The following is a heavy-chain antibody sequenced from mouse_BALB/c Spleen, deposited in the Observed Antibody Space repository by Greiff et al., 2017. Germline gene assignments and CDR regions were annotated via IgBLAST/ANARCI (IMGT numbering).Heavy chain of an antibody. V-gene: IGHV5-12-1*01. CDR3: ARPSLLRLRTWYFDV. Sequence: EVQVVESGGGLVKPGGSLKLSCAASGFAFSSYDMSWVRQTPEKRLEWVAYISSGGGSTYYPDTVKGRFTISRDNAKNTLYLQMSSLKSEDTAMYYCARPSLLRLRTWYFDVWGAGTTVTVSS. CDR2: ISSGGGST. CDR1: GFAFSSYD. J-gene: IGHJ1*01. D-gene: IGHD1-2*01.